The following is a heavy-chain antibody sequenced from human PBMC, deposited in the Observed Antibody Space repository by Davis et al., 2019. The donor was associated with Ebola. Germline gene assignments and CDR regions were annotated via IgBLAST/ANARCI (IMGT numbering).Heavy chain of an antibody. V-gene: IGHV3-48*04. CDR3: ARARGSYYYYYYGMDV. Sequence: GGSLRLSCVVSGFTFSTLTMNWVRQAPGKGLEWLSYISRGSTTIYYTDSVKGRFTISRDNAKNSLYLQMNSLRAEDTAVYYCARARGSYYYYYYGMDVWGQGTTVTVSS. D-gene: IGHD1-26*01. J-gene: IGHJ6*02. CDR2: ISRGSTTI. CDR1: GFTFSTLT.